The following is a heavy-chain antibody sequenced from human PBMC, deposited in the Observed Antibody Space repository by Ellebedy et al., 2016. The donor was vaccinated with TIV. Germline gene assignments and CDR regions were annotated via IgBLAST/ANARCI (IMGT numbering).Heavy chain of an antibody. Sequence: SETLSLTCTVSGDSISRSSYYWGWIRQPPGKGLEWIGSIYYTGSTDYNPSLKSRVAISSDTSKNQFSLRLRSVTAAETAVYYCARWFGELLYVRWFDPWGQGTLVTVSS. V-gene: IGHV4-39*01. D-gene: IGHD3-10*01. CDR1: GDSISRSSYY. CDR2: IYYTGST. J-gene: IGHJ5*02. CDR3: ARWFGELLYVRWFDP.